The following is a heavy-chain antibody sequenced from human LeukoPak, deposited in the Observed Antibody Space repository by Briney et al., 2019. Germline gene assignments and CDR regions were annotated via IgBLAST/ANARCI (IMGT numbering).Heavy chain of an antibody. V-gene: IGHV4-34*01. CDR2: INHSGST. CDR1: GDSFSGYY. J-gene: IGHJ4*02. Sequence: SETLSPTCAVYGDSFSGYYWSWIRQPPGKGLEWIGEINHSGSTNYNPSLKSRVTISVDTSKNQFSLKLSSVTAADTAVYYCARGWRAAGSNWGQGTLVTVSS. D-gene: IGHD6-13*01. CDR3: ARGWRAAGSN.